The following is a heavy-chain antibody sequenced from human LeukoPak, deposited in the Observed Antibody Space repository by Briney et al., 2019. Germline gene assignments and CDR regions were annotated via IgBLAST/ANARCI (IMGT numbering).Heavy chain of an antibody. CDR1: GYTFTGYY. D-gene: IGHD3-10*01. Sequence: ASVKVSCKASGYTFTGYYMHWVRQAPGQGLEWMGWINPNSGGTNYAQKFQGRVTMTRDTSISTAYMELSRLRSDDTAVYYCARDLTYGSGNYYILHYYYGMDVWGQGTTVTVSS. V-gene: IGHV1-2*02. CDR3: ARDLTYGSGNYYILHYYYGMDV. J-gene: IGHJ6*02. CDR2: INPNSGGT.